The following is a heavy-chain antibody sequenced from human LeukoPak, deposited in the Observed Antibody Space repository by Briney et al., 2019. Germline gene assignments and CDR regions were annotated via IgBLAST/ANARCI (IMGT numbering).Heavy chain of an antibody. CDR1: GGSISSGGYS. CDR2: IYHSGST. V-gene: IGHV4-30-2*03. D-gene: IGHD3-9*01. Sequence: SQTLSLTCAVSGGSISSGGYSWSSIRQPPGKGLEWIGYIYHSGSTYYNPSLKSRVTISVDTSKNQFSLKLSSVTAADTAVYYCARHHYDNDYWGQGTLVTVSS. CDR3: ARHHYDNDY. J-gene: IGHJ4*02.